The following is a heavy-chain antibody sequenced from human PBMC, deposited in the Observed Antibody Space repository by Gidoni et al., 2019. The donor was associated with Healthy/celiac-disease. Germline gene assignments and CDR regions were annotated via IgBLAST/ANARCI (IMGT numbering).Heavy chain of an antibody. Sequence: QVQLVESGGGVVQPGRSLRLSCAASGFTFSNYGMHWVRQPPGKGLEWVAIISYDGSNKYYADSMKGRFTISRDNSKNRLYLQMNSLTTEDTAVYYCAKDRPPAAQTPDAFDIWGQGTMVTVSS. CDR3: AKDRPPAAQTPDAFDI. CDR2: ISYDGSNK. CDR1: GFTFSNYG. J-gene: IGHJ3*02. V-gene: IGHV3-30*18. D-gene: IGHD6-13*01.